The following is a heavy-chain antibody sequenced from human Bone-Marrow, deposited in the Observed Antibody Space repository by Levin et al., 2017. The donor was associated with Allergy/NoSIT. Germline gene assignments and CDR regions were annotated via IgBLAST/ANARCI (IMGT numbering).Heavy chain of an antibody. D-gene: IGHD2-2*01. CDR1: GGTFSSYA. V-gene: IGHV1-69*13. CDR3: ARDRPHSNCSSTSCEHPTGTYYYYYYGMDV. J-gene: IGHJ6*02. CDR2: IIPIFGTA. Sequence: SVKVSCKASGGTFSSYAISWVRQAPGQGLEWMGGIIPIFGTANYAQKFQGRVTITADESTSTAYMELSSLRSEDTAVYYCARDRPHSNCSSTSCEHPTGTYYYYYYGMDVWGQGTTVTVSS.